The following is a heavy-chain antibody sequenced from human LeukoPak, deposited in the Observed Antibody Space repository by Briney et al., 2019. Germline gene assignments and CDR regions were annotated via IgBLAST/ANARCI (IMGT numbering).Heavy chain of an antibody. J-gene: IGHJ3*02. D-gene: IGHD6-19*01. CDR1: GFTLSNYA. CDR3: TQQWLVLGAFDI. Sequence: SGGSLRLSCVASGFTLSNYAMTWFRQAPGKGLEWVSAISGSGDSTYDADSVKGRFTISRDNSKNTLYLQMNSLRAEDTAVYYCTQQWLVLGAFDIWGQGTMVTVSS. V-gene: IGHV3-23*01. CDR2: ISGSGDST.